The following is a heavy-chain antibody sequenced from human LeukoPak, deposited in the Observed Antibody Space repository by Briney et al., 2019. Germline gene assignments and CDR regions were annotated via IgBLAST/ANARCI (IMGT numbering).Heavy chain of an antibody. V-gene: IGHV3-21*01. CDR3: ARVGWNYYDSSGYRIDY. CDR1: GFTFSSYS. D-gene: IGHD3-22*01. Sequence: GGSLRLSCAASGFTFSSYSMNWVRQAPGKGLEWVSSISSSSSYIYYADSVKGRFIISRGNAKNSLYLQMNSLRAEDTAVYYCARVGWNYYDSSGYRIDYWGQGTLVTVPS. CDR2: ISSSSSYI. J-gene: IGHJ4*02.